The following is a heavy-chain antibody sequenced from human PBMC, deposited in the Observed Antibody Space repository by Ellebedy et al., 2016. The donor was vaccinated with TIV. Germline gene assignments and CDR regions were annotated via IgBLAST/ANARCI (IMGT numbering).Heavy chain of an antibody. J-gene: IGHJ6*02. V-gene: IGHV3-48*01. D-gene: IGHD6-19*01. CDR1: GFTFSSYS. CDR2: ISSSSSTI. CDR3: ARDFVHPGIQVAGLMDV. Sequence: GESLKISXAASGFTFSSYSMNWVRQAPGKGLEWVSYISSSSSTIYYADSVKGRFTISRDNAKNSLYLQMNSLRAEDTAVYYCARDFVHPGIQVAGLMDVWGQGTTVTVSS.